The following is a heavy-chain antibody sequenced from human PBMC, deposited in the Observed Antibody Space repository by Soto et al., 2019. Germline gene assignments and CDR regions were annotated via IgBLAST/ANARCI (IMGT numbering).Heavy chain of an antibody. CDR2: IWYDGSNK. V-gene: IGHV3-33*01. CDR3: ARDLDCGGDCYSGPLDY. J-gene: IGHJ4*02. D-gene: IGHD2-21*01. CDR1: GFTFSSYG. Sequence: GGSLRLSCAASGFTFSSYGMHWVRQAPGKGLEWVAVIWYDGSNKYYADSVKGRFTISRDNSKNTLYLQMNSLRAEDTAVYYCARDLDCGGDCYSGPLDYWGQGTLVTVSS.